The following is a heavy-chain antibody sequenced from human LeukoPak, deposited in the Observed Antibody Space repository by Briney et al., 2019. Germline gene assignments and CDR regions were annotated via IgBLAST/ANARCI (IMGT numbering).Heavy chain of an antibody. J-gene: IGHJ4*02. Sequence: GGSLRLSCAASGFIFSIYSMNWVRQAPGKGLEWVSSISSSSIYIYYADSVKGRFTISRDNAKNSLYLQMNSLRAEDTAVYYCARQVGYSSGWYRYWGQGTLVTVSS. V-gene: IGHV3-21*01. D-gene: IGHD6-19*01. CDR2: ISSSSIYI. CDR1: GFIFSIYS. CDR3: ARQVGYSSGWYRY.